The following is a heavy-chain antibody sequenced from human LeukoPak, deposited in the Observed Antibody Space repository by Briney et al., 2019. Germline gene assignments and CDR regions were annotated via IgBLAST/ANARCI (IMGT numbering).Heavy chain of an antibody. Sequence: PGGSLRLSCAASGFTFSSYEMNWVRQAPGKGLEWVSYISSSGSTIYYADSVKGRFTISRDNAKNSLYLQMNSLRDEDTAVYYCAKDQWWFGESDAFDIWGQGTMVTVSS. V-gene: IGHV3-48*03. J-gene: IGHJ3*02. CDR2: ISSSGSTI. CDR3: AKDQWWFGESDAFDI. D-gene: IGHD3-10*01. CDR1: GFTFSSYE.